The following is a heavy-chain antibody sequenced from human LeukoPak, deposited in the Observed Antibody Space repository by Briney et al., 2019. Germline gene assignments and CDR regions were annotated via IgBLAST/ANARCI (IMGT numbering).Heavy chain of an antibody. CDR3: ARQDGYSSGWYFDY. V-gene: IGHV4-39*01. CDR1: GGSISSSSYY. CDR2: IYYSGST. Sequence: SETLSLTCTVSGGSISSSSYYWGWIRQPPGKGLEWIGSIYYSGSTYYNPSLKSRVTISVDTSKNQFSLKLSSVTAADTAVYYGARQDGYSSGWYFDYWGQGTLVTVSS. D-gene: IGHD6-19*01. J-gene: IGHJ4*02.